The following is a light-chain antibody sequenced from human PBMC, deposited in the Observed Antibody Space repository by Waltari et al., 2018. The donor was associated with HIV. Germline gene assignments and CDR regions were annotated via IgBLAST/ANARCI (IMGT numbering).Light chain of an antibody. J-gene: IGLJ2*01. CDR3: ESADSTGNYWA. CDR1: ALPNQF. CDR2: KDS. V-gene: IGLV3-25*03. Sequence: SYELTQPPSVSVSPGQTATNTCSGDALPNQFAYWYQQKPGQAPLLVIYKDSGRPSGIPDRFSGSNSGTTVTLIISGVQAEDEADYYCESADSTGNYWAFGGGTKLTVL.